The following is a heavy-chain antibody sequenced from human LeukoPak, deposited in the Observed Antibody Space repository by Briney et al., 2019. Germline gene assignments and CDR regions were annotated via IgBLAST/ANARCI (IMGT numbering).Heavy chain of an antibody. CDR2: IYYSGST. CDR3: ASYSYYYDSSGYFDY. V-gene: IGHV4-59*01. CDR1: GVSISSYY. D-gene: IGHD3-22*01. J-gene: IGHJ4*02. Sequence: SGTLSLTCTVSGVSISSYYWSWIRQPPGKGLEWIGYIYYSGSTNYTPSLKSRVTISVDTSKNQFSLKLSSVTAADTAVYYCASYSYYYDSSGYFDYWGQGTLVTVSS.